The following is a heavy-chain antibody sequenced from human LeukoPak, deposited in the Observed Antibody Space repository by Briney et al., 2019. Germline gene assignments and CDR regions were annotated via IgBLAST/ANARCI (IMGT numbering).Heavy chain of an antibody. CDR1: GGSISGSSYY. Sequence: SETLSLTCTVSGGSISGSSYYWSWIRQPPGRGLEWIGYIYYSGSTNYNPSLKSRVTISVDTSKNQFSLKLSSVTAADTAVYYCARVQQQWLGAYPDYWGQGTLVTVSS. CDR3: ARVQQQWLGAYPDY. CDR2: IYYSGST. V-gene: IGHV4-61*01. D-gene: IGHD6-19*01. J-gene: IGHJ4*02.